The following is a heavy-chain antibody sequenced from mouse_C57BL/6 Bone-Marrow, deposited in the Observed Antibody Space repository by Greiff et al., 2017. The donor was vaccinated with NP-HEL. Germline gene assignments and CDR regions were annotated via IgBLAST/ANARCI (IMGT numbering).Heavy chain of an antibody. CDR2: ISSGSSTI. CDR1: GFTFSDYG. J-gene: IGHJ1*03. Sequence: EVQRVESGGGLVKPGGSLKLSCAASGFTFSDYGIHWVRQAPGKGLEWVAYISSGSSTIYYADTVKGRFTLARDNAKNTLFLKMTSLRSEDAAMCSCARGATGYFDVWGTGTTVTVSS. V-gene: IGHV5-17*01. D-gene: IGHD3-2*01. CDR3: ARGATGYFDV.